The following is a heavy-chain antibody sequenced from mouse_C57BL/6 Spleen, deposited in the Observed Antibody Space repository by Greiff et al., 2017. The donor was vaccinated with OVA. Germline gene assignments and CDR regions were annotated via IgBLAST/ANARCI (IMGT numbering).Heavy chain of an antibody. V-gene: IGHV1-26*01. Sequence: EVQLQQSGPELVKPGASVKISCKASGYTFTDYYMNWVKQSHGKSLEWIGDINPNTGGTSYNQKFKGKATLTVDKSSSTAYMELRSLTSEDSAVYYCARIRSGYFDVWGTGTTVTVSS. CDR3: ARIRSGYFDV. D-gene: IGHD1-1*01. CDR2: INPNTGGT. CDR1: GYTFTDYY. J-gene: IGHJ1*03.